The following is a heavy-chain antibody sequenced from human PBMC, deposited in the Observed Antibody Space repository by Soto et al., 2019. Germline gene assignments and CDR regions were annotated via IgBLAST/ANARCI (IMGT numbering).Heavy chain of an antibody. CDR1: GFTFSDHW. Sequence: EVQLAESGGVLVQPGGSLRLSCVASGFTFSDHWMHWVRQAPGKGLVWVSRINSGGSRTNYADSVKGGFTISRDNAKNTLYLEMNSLSLEDTAVYYCARGNCSGDTCFFGGTHWGRGTLVTVSS. CDR3: ARGNCSGDTCFFGGTH. J-gene: IGHJ4*02. D-gene: IGHD2-21*02. V-gene: IGHV3-74*01. CDR2: INSGGSRT.